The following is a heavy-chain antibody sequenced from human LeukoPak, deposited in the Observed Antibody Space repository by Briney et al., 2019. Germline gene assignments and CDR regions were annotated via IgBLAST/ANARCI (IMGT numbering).Heavy chain of an antibody. V-gene: IGHV3-23*01. J-gene: IGHJ5*02. Sequence: PGGSLRLSCAASGFTFSSYAMSWVRQAPGKGLEWVSAISGSGGSTYYADSVKGRFTISRDNSKNTLYLQMNSLRSEDTAVYYCAKELGYCSSTSCFFGPWGQGTLVTVSS. CDR1: GFTFSSYA. CDR2: ISGSGGST. D-gene: IGHD2-2*01. CDR3: AKELGYCSSTSCFFGP.